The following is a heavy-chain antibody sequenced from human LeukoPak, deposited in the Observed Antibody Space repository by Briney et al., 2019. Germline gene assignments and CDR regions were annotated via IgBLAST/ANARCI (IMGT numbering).Heavy chain of an antibody. Sequence: GGSLRLSCAASGFTFSSYSMNWVRQAPGTGLEWVSSISSSSSYIYYADSVKGRFTISTDNAKNSLYLQMTSLRAEDTAVYYGVRDWTRDCGGDCYPHAFDIWGQGTMVTASS. D-gene: IGHD2-21*02. CDR3: VRDWTRDCGGDCYPHAFDI. J-gene: IGHJ3*02. CDR1: GFTFSSYS. V-gene: IGHV3-21*01. CDR2: ISSSSSYI.